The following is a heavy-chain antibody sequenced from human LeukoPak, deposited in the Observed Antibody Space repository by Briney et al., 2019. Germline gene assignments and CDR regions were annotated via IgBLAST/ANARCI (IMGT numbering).Heavy chain of an antibody. V-gene: IGHV1-2*02. CDR1: GFTFTNYF. D-gene: IGHD3-10*01. CDR2: INSNTGAT. J-gene: IGHJ4*02. Sequence: GASVKVSCKASGFTFTNYFLHWVRHTPGRGLEWMAYINSNTGATTYAQKFLGRVTLTTDTSISTTYMDLSRLTSGDTAVYYCARGDALVREVPEYYYDYWGQGTLVTVSS. CDR3: ARGDALVREVPEYYYDY.